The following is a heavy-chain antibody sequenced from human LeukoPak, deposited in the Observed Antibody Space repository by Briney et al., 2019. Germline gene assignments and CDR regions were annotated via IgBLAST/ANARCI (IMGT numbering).Heavy chain of an antibody. D-gene: IGHD2-2*01. Sequence: GGSLRLSCAASGFTFSSYTMNWARQAPGKGLEWVSSISSGSRSIFYADSVKGRFTISRDNTKNSLYLQLNSLRAEDTAVYYCARDLWGTTPAPIPWGQGTLVIVSS. CDR2: ISSGSRSI. CDR1: GFTFSSYT. V-gene: IGHV3-21*01. J-gene: IGHJ5*02. CDR3: ARDLWGTTPAPIP.